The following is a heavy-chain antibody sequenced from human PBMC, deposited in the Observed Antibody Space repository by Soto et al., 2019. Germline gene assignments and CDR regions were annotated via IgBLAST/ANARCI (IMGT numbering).Heavy chain of an antibody. D-gene: IGHD4-17*01. J-gene: IGHJ6*02. CDR1: GFTFSSYS. CDR3: ARDIEWRGRDYGDYQDYRSGYYYYGMDV. V-gene: IGHV3-21*01. Sequence: GGSLRLSCAASGFTFSSYSMNWVRQAPGKGLEWVSSISSSSSYIYYADSVKGRFTISRDNAKNSLYLQMNSLRAEDTAVYYCARDIEWRGRDYGDYQDYRSGYYYYGMDVWGQGTTVTVSS. CDR2: ISSSSSYI.